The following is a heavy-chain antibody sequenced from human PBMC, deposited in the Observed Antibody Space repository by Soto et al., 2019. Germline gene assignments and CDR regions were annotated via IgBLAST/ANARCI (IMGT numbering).Heavy chain of an antibody. CDR2: ISYDGTNK. CDR1: GFTLSVHG. J-gene: IGHJ6*02. CDR3: AISPEDYNDDVMDV. V-gene: IGHV3-30*03. Sequence: QVQLVESGGGVVQPGRSLRLSCAASGFTLSVHGMHWVRQAPGKGLGWVALISYDGTNKYYADSVKGRFTISRDNSKNTLYLEINSLRAEDTAVYYCAISPEDYNDDVMDVWGQGTTVTVSS.